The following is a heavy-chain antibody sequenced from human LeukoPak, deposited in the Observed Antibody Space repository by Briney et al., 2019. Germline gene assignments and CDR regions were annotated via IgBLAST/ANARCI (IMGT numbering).Heavy chain of an antibody. CDR3: ARADCSGGSCCFDY. Sequence: ASVKVSCKASGGTFSIYAISWVRQAPGQGLEWMGGIIPIFGTANYAQKFQGRVTITADESTSTAYMELSSLRSEDTAVYYCARADCSGGSCCFDYWGQGTLVTVSS. D-gene: IGHD2-15*01. J-gene: IGHJ4*02. CDR1: GGTFSIYA. V-gene: IGHV1-69*13. CDR2: IIPIFGTA.